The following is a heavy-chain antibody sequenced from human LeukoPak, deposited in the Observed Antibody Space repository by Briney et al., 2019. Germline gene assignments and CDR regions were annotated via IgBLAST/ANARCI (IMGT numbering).Heavy chain of an antibody. CDR1: GGSISSDY. CDR3: ARLVVVVAAVWFDP. J-gene: IGHJ5*02. D-gene: IGHD2-15*01. Sequence: SETLSLTCTVSGGSISSDYCSWIRQPPGKGLEWIGYIYYSGSTNYNPSLKSRVTISVDTSKNQFSLKLSSVTAADTAVYYCARLVVVVAAVWFDPWGXGTXVTVSS. CDR2: IYYSGST. V-gene: IGHV4-59*08.